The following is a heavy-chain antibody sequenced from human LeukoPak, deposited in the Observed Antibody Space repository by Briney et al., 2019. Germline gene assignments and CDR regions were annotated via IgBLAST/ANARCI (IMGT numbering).Heavy chain of an antibody. CDR2: ISGSGGST. Sequence: PGGSLRLSCAASGFTFSSYAMSWVRQAPGKGLEWVSAISGSGGSTYYADSVKGRFTISRDNSKNTLYLQMNSLRAEDTAVYYCANRVYDSSGYYPEYFQHWGQGTLVTVSS. V-gene: IGHV3-23*01. D-gene: IGHD3-22*01. CDR3: ANRVYDSSGYYPEYFQH. J-gene: IGHJ1*01. CDR1: GFTFSSYA.